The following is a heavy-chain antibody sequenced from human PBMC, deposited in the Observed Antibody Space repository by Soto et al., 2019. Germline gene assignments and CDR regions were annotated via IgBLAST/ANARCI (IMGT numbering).Heavy chain of an antibody. CDR1: GFTFSSYA. V-gene: IGHV3-30-3*01. CDR3: AKGNLYYYGMDV. J-gene: IGHJ6*02. CDR2: ISYDGSNK. D-gene: IGHD1-1*01. Sequence: QVQLVESGGGVVQPGRSLRLSCAASGFTFSSYAMHWVRQAPGKGLEWVAVISYDGSNKYYADSVKGRFNISRDNSKNTLYLQMNSLRAEDTAVYYCAKGNLYYYGMDVWGQGTTVTVSS.